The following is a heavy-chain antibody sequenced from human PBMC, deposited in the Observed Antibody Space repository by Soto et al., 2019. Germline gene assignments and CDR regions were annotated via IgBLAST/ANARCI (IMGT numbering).Heavy chain of an antibody. V-gene: IGHV3-7*03. CDR3: ARDMTTVTGDAFDI. D-gene: IGHD4-17*01. CDR2: IKQDGSEK. J-gene: IGHJ3*02. Sequence: PGESLRLSCAASGFTFSSYWMSWVRQAPGKGLEWVANIKQDGSEKYYVDSVKGRFTISRDNAKNSLYLQMNSLRAEDTAVYYCARDMTTVTGDAFDIWGQGTMVT. CDR1: GFTFSSYW.